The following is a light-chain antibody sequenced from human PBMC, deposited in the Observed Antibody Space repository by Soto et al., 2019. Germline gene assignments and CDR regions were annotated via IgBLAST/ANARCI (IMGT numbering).Light chain of an antibody. CDR1: QSVSTY. CDR3: QQYGSSRLT. Sequence: EIVLTQSPATLSLSPGERATLSCRTSQSVSTYVAWYQQKPGQAPRLLIYGASSRATGIPDRFSGSGSGTDFTLTISRLEPEDFAVYYCQQYGSSRLTFGGGTKVEIK. J-gene: IGKJ4*01. CDR2: GAS. V-gene: IGKV3-20*01.